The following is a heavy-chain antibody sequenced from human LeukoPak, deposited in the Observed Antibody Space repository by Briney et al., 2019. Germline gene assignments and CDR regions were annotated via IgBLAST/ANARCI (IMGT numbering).Heavy chain of an antibody. CDR2: VNLQGST. Sequence: SGTLSLTCGVSGGSITNTNYWTWVRQPPGKGLEWIGEVNLQGSTNYNPSLMGRVAISVGTSENHISLQLTSVTAADTAVYYCAREGGPYRPLDYSGQGTLVTVSS. CDR3: AREGGPYRPLDY. V-gene: IGHV4-4*02. CDR1: GGSITNTNY. J-gene: IGHJ4*02.